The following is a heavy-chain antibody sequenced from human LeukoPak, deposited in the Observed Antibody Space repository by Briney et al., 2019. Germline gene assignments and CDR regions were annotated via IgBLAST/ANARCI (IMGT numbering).Heavy chain of an antibody. CDR1: RGSISSDY. J-gene: IGHJ3*01. CDR2: IYTRGTT. CDR3: ARVFHD. Sequence: SETLSLTCTVSRGSISSDYWSWIRQPAGKGLEWIGLIYTRGTTNYTPSLKSRVTTSLDTSKNQFSLKLNSVTAADTAVYYCARVFHDWGQGTMVTVSS. V-gene: IGHV4-4*07.